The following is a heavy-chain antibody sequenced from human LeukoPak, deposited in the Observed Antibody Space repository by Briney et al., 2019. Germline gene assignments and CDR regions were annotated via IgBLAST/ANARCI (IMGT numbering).Heavy chain of an antibody. CDR1: GGSISSYY. J-gene: IGHJ4*02. V-gene: IGHV4-59*08. D-gene: IGHD3-3*01. CDR3: ARATYGVDLDY. CDR2: IYYSGST. Sequence: SETLSLTCTVSGGSISSYYWSWIRQPPGKGLEWMGYIYYSGSTNYNPSLKSRVTISVDTSKNQFSLKLSSVTAADTAVYYCARATYGVDLDYWGQGTLVTVSS.